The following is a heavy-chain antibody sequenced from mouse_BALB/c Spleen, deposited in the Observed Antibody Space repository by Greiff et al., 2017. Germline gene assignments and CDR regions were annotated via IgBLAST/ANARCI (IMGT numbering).Heavy chain of an antibody. CDR1: GYSITSDYA. J-gene: IGHJ4*01. V-gene: IGHV3-2*02. Sequence: VQLQQSGPGLVKPSQSLSLTCTVTGYSITSDYAWNWIRQFPGNKLEWMGYISYSGSTSYNPSLKSRISITRDTSKNQFFLQLNSVTTEDTATYYCARWEITGGYAMDYWGQGTSVTVSS. CDR3: ARWEITGGYAMDY. D-gene: IGHD2-4*01. CDR2: ISYSGST.